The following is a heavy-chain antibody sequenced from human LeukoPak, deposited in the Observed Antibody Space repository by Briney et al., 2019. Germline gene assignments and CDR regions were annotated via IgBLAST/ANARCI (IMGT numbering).Heavy chain of an antibody. V-gene: IGHV4-61*02. D-gene: IGHD6-19*01. Sequence: SETLSLTCTVSGGSISSDRFYWTWVRQPAGKGLEWIGRIKSSNTNYNPSLKSRVSISLDTSTNQFSLKLSSLTAADTAVYFCARVSLGQEQWLARAPNTFDIWGQGTMVTVSS. CDR3: ARVSLGQEQWLARAPNTFDI. CDR2: IKSSNT. CDR1: GGSISSDRFY. J-gene: IGHJ3*02.